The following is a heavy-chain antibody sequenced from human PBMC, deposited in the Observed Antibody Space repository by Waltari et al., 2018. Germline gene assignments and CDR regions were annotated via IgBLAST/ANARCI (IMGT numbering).Heavy chain of an antibody. CDR2: IIPILGIA. Sequence: QVQLVQSGAEVKKPGSSVKVSCKASGGTFSSYAISWVRQAPGQGLEWMGRIIPILGIANYAQKFQGRVTITADKSTSTAYMELSSLRSEDTAVYYCARVPPLITMIVGLRYYYGMDVWGQGTTVTVSS. CDR1: GGTFSSYA. V-gene: IGHV1-69*04. D-gene: IGHD3-22*01. J-gene: IGHJ6*02. CDR3: ARVPPLITMIVGLRYYYGMDV.